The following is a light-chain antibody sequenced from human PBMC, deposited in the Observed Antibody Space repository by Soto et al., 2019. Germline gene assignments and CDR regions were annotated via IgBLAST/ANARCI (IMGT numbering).Light chain of an antibody. CDR3: SSYAGSNNLYV. V-gene: IGLV2-8*01. J-gene: IGLJ1*01. CDR2: EVS. CDR1: SSDIGVYNY. Sequence: QSALTQPPSASGSPGQSVTISCTGTSSDIGVYNYVSWYQQHPGKAPKLMLYEVSKRPSGVPDRFSGSKSGNTASLTVSGLQAEAEDDYYCSSYAGSNNLYVFGTGTKLTVL.